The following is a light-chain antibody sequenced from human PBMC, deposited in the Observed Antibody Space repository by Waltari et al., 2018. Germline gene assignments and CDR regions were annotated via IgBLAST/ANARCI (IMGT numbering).Light chain of an antibody. CDR3: QQYNNWPLT. V-gene: IGKV3-15*01. CDR2: RAS. J-gene: IGKJ4*01. Sequence: DIVMTQSPATLSVSPGERATLPCRASQSVSSNLAWYQQKPGQAPRPLIYRASTRATDIPARFSGSGSGTEFTLTISSLQSEDFAVYYCQQYNNWPLTFGGGTKVEIK. CDR1: QSVSSN.